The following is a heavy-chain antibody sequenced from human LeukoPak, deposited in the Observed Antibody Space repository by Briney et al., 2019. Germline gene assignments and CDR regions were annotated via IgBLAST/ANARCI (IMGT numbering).Heavy chain of an antibody. CDR2: ISYSGST. CDR1: GGSISSGGYY. V-gene: IGHV4-31*03. Sequence: SETLSLTCTVSGGSISSGGYYWSWIRQHPGKGLEWIGYISYSGSTYYNPSLRSRVTISVDTSKNQSSLKLSSVTAADAAVYYCASYIVVVTGRFIDYWGQGTLVTVSS. CDR3: ASYIVVVTGRFIDY. D-gene: IGHD2-21*02. J-gene: IGHJ4*02.